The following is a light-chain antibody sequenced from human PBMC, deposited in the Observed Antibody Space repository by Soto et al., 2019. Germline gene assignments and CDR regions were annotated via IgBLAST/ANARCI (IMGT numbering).Light chain of an antibody. CDR1: SSDVGGYNY. J-gene: IGLJ1*01. CDR2: EVS. V-gene: IGLV2-14*01. CDR3: SSCTTSRTRYV. Sequence: QSALTQPASVSGSPGQSITISCTGTSSDVGGYNYVSWYQQYPGKAPKTIIYEVSNRPSGVSNRFSGSKSGNTASLTISGLPAEDEADHYCSSCTTSRTRYVFGTGTKLTVL.